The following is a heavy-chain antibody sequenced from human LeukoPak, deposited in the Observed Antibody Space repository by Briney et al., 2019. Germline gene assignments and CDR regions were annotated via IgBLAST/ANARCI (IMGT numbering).Heavy chain of an antibody. V-gene: IGHV1-2*02. CDR2: INPSSGGT. CDR3: AREGRYYYYYMDV. CDR1: GYTFTDYY. Sequence: ASVKVSCKASGYTFTDYYMHWVRQAPGQGLEWMGWINPSSGGTNYAQKFQGRVTVTRDTSISTAYMDLRSLRSDDTAVYYCAREGRYYYYYMDVWGKGTTVTVSS. J-gene: IGHJ6*03.